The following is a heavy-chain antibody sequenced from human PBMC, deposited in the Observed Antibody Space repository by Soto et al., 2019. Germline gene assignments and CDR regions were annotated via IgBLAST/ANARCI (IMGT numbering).Heavy chain of an antibody. Sequence: SETLSLTCTISGGSVSVYYWSWIRQSTGQGLEWIGYIYASGSPYYNPSLRSRVTISADTSKNQTSLKLTSPTAADTAVYYCARGVGSSPPQYWGRGTLVTVSS. V-gene: IGHV4-59*02. CDR1: GGSVSVYY. J-gene: IGHJ4*02. CDR2: IYASGSP. D-gene: IGHD1-26*01. CDR3: ARGVGSSPPQY.